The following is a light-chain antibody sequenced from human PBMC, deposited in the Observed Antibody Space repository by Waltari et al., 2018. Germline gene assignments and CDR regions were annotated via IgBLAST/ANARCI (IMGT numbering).Light chain of an antibody. J-gene: IGLJ2*01. Sequence: QSVLTPPPSASGTPGQKITISCSGRDSNIGTNYVYWYQHLPGTAPKLLIYSNSQRPSGVPDRFSGSKSGTSASLAISGLRSEDEANYYCAAWDDTLRMVFGGGTKLTVL. CDR3: AAWDDTLRMV. CDR2: SNS. CDR1: DSNIGTNY. V-gene: IGLV1-47*02.